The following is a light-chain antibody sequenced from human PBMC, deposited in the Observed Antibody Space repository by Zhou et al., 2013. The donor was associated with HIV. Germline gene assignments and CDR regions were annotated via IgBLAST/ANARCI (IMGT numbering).Light chain of an antibody. J-gene: IGKJ5*01. Sequence: EIVMTQSPATLSVSPGERATLSCRASQSVSRNYLAWYQQRPGQAPRLLIYVASNRATGIPDRFSGSGSGTDFTLTISRLEPEDFAVYYCQQFGSSITFGQGTRLEIK. V-gene: IGKV3-20*01. CDR1: QSVSRNY. CDR2: VAS. CDR3: QQFGSSIT.